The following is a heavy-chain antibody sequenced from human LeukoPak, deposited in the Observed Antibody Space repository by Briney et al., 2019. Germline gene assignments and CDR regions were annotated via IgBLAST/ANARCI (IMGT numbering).Heavy chain of an antibody. CDR1: GGSISSSSEY. J-gene: IGHJ4*02. CDR3: ARPYGGNPGYFDY. V-gene: IGHV4-39*01. CDR2: IYYSGTT. D-gene: IGHD4-23*01. Sequence: NPSETLSLTCTISGGSISSSSEYCGWTRQPPGKGLEWIGNIYYSGTTYYNPSLKSRVTISVDTSKSQFSLKLSSVTAADTAVYYCARPYGGNPGYFDYWGQGTLVTVSS.